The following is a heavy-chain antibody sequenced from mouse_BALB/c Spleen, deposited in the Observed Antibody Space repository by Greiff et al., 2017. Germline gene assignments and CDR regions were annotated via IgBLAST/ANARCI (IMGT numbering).Heavy chain of an antibody. CDR3: ARVTTVVATDYAMDY. V-gene: IGHV5-15*02. J-gene: IGHJ4*01. D-gene: IGHD1-1*01. CDR2: ISNLAYSI. CDR1: GFTFSDYG. Sequence: EVQGVESGGGLVQPGGSRKLSCAASGFTFSDYGMAWVRQAPGKGPEWVAFISNLAYSIYYADTVTGRFTISRENAKNTLYLEMSSLRSEDTAMYYCARVTTVVATDYAMDYWGQGTSVTVSS.